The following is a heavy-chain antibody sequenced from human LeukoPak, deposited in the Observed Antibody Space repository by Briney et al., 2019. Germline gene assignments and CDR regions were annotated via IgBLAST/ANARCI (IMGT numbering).Heavy chain of an antibody. CDR3: ARQLTVYYYYYMDV. D-gene: IGHD4-17*01. J-gene: IGHJ6*03. CDR1: GGCISSYY. Sequence: SETLSLTCTVSGGCISSYYWSWIRQPPGKGLEWIGYIYTSGSTNYNPSLKSRVTISVDTSKNQFSLKLSSVTAADTAVYYCARQLTVYYYYYMDVWGKGTTVTVSS. CDR2: IYTSGST. V-gene: IGHV4-4*09.